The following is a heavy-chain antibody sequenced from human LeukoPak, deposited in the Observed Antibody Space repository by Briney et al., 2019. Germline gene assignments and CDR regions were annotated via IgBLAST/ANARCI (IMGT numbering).Heavy chain of an antibody. V-gene: IGHV3-23*01. D-gene: IGHD5-12*01. J-gene: IGHJ4*02. CDR2: ITGSGSA. Sequence: GGSLRLSCSASGFTFSSYGISWVRQAPGKGLEWVSGITGSGSAYYGDSVKGRFAISRDNSKNTLYLQMNSLRAEDTAVYYCAKDLMAEGGYSGYGIDYWGQGTLVTVSS. CDR3: AKDLMAEGGYSGYGIDY. CDR1: GFTFSSYG.